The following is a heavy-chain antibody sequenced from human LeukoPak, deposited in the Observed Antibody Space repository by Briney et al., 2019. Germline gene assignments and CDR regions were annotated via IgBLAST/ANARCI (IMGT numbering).Heavy chain of an antibody. CDR1: GYSISSGYY. Sequence: SETLSLTCIVSGYSISSGYYWGWIRQFPGKGLEWIGSFYHNGQINYNPSLKSRVTISEDTSKNQFSLKMTSVTAADTAMYFCVREFVTGCNSVTCPFFWFDPWGQGIQVTVSA. CDR2: FYHNGQI. V-gene: IGHV4-38-2*02. J-gene: IGHJ5*02. CDR3: VREFVTGCNSVTCPFFWFDP. D-gene: IGHD2/OR15-2a*01.